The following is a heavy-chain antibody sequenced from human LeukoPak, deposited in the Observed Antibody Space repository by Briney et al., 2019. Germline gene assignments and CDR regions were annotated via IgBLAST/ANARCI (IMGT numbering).Heavy chain of an antibody. CDR1: GYTFTSYY. V-gene: IGHV1-46*01. J-gene: IGHJ4*02. CDR3: AREGDYYDSSGPRLFDY. Sequence: ASVKVSCKASGYTFTSYYMHWVRQAPGQGLEWMGIINPSGGSTSYAQKFQGRVTMTRDMSTGTVYMELSSLRSEDTAVYYCAREGDYYDSSGPRLFDYWGQGTLVTVSS. CDR2: INPSGGST. D-gene: IGHD3-22*01.